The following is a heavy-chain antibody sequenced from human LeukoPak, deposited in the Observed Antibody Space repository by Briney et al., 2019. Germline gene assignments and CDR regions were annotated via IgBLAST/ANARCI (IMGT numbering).Heavy chain of an antibody. Sequence: SETLSPTCTVSGDSISSTTYWWGRIRQSPGKGLEWIGSMSYIGITSYNPSLKSRATISVDTSKNQFSLMLSSVTAADTAVYYCTRLPLDYSLDHWGQGTPVSVSS. CDR3: TRLPLDYSLDH. CDR2: MSYIGIT. CDR1: GDSISSTTYW. D-gene: IGHD4-11*01. V-gene: IGHV4-39*01. J-gene: IGHJ4*02.